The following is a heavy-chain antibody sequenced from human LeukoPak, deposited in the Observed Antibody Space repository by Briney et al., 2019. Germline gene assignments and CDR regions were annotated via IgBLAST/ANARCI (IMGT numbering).Heavy chain of an antibody. CDR1: GFTLSTNA. J-gene: IGHJ5*02. Sequence: HPGGSLRLSCLTSGFTLSTNAMSWVRQAPGKGLEWVAHIKRDGSQKYYLDSVKGRFTISRDNAKNSLYLQMNSLRVEDTAVYYCARLGLEVGGPNWFDPWGQGTLVTVSS. CDR2: IKRDGSQK. D-gene: IGHD1-1*01. CDR3: ARLGLEVGGPNWFDP. V-gene: IGHV3-7*01.